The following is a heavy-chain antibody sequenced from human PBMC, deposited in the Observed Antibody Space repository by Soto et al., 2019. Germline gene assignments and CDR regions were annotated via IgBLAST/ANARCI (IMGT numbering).Heavy chain of an antibody. CDR3: TQVYCSGSWGCYFHS. D-gene: IGHD1-26*01. CDR1: GFSLTTTGVG. J-gene: IGHJ4*02. Sequence: QITLRESGPSLVKPTETLTLTCTFSGFSLTTTGVGVGWIRQPPGKALEWLAVVFWDGGERYSPSLKSRVTITKDTSKDQVVLTMTNLDPADTATYHFTQVYCSGSWGCYFHSWGQGTLVTVSS. V-gene: IGHV2-5*02. CDR2: VFWDGGE.